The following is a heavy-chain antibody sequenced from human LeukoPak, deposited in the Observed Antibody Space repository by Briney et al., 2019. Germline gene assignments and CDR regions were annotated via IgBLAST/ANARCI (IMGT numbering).Heavy chain of an antibody. V-gene: IGHV4-4*07. D-gene: IGHD6-6*01. CDR2: IYTSGST. CDR3: AREGSSSPSYYGMDV. CDR1: GGSISCYY. J-gene: IGHJ6*02. Sequence: PSETLSLTCTVPGGSISCYYWSWLRQPAGEGVELVGRIYTSGSTNYNPSLKSRVTMSVDTSKNQFSLKLSAVTAADTAVYYCAREGSSSPSYYGMDVWGQGTTVTVSS.